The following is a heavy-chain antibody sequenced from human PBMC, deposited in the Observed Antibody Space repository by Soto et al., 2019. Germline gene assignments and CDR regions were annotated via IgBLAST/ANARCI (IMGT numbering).Heavy chain of an antibody. CDR3: ARENSITIFGVVIDKFDP. Sequence: SETLSLTCAVYVGSFSGYYWSWIRQPPGKGLEWIGEINHSGSTNYNPSLKSRVTISVDTSKNQFSLKLSSVTAADTAVYYCARENSITIFGVVIDKFDPWGQGTLVTVSS. V-gene: IGHV4-34*01. CDR2: INHSGST. D-gene: IGHD3-3*01. J-gene: IGHJ5*02. CDR1: VGSFSGYY.